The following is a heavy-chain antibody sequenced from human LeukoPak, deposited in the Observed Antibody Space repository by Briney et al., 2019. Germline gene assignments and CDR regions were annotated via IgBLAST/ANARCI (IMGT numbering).Heavy chain of an antibody. CDR2: ISSNGGST. CDR3: ARNYDFWSGYYDY. V-gene: IGHV3-64*01. CDR1: GFTFSSYA. D-gene: IGHD3-3*01. Sequence: GGSLRLSCAASGFTFSSYAMHWVRQAPGNGLEYVSAISSNGGSTYYANSVKGRFTISRDNSKNTLYLQMGSLRAEDMAVYYCARNYDFWSGYYDYWGQGTLVTVSS. J-gene: IGHJ4*02.